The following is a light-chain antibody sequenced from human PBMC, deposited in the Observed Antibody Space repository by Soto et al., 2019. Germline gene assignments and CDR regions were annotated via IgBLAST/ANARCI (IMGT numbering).Light chain of an antibody. CDR3: QQYNSHPLT. Sequence: DIQMTQFPSTLSASVGDRVAITCRASQSISNWLAWYQQKPGKAPRLLIYKASSLEGGVPSRFSGSGSGTEFTLTISSLQPDDFATYYCQQYNSHPLTFGGGTKVEIK. J-gene: IGKJ4*01. V-gene: IGKV1-5*03. CDR1: QSISNW. CDR2: KAS.